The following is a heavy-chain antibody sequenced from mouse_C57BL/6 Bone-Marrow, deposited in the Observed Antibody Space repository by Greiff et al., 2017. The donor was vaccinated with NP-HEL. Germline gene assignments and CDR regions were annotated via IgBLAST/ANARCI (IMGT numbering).Heavy chain of an antibody. CDR3: GRRGYAMDY. J-gene: IGHJ4*01. V-gene: IGHV1-82*01. CDR2: IYPGDGDT. CDR1: GYAFSSSW. Sequence: VQLQQSGPELVKPGASVKLSCKASGYAFSSSWMNWVKQRPGQGLEWIGRIYPGDGDTNYNGKFKGKATLTADKSSSTAYMQLSSLTSEDSAVYCCGRRGYAMDYWGQGTSVTVSS.